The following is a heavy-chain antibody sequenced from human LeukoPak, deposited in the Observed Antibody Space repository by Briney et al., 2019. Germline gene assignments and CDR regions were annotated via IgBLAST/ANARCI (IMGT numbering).Heavy chain of an antibody. J-gene: IGHJ4*02. CDR1: GNTFTNYW. Sequence: GESLQISCKGSGNTFTNYWIGWVRPLPGKGLEWMGIIYPGDSETRYSPSFQGHVTMSVDKSSSTAYLQWATLKASDTAIYFCARLSTRLLDHWGQGTRVTVSS. CDR3: ARLSTRLLDH. CDR2: IYPGDSET. V-gene: IGHV5-51*01. D-gene: IGHD3-3*01.